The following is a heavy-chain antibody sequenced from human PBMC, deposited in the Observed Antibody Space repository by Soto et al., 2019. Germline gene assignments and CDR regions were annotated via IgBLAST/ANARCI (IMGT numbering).Heavy chain of an antibody. J-gene: IGHJ6*02. D-gene: IGHD2-8*01. Sequence: GGSLRLSCAASGFTFSSYWMSWVRQAPGKGLEWVANIKQDGSEKYYVDSVKGRFTISRDNAKNSLYLQMNSLRAEDTAVYYSVLMVLSGMDVWGQGTTVTVSS. CDR2: IKQDGSEK. V-gene: IGHV3-7*05. CDR3: VLMVLSGMDV. CDR1: GFTFSSYW.